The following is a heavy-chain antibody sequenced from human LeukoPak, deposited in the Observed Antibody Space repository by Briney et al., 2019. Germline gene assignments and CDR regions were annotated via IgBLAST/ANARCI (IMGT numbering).Heavy chain of an antibody. CDR1: GGSISSGGYY. D-gene: IGHD6-19*01. Sequence: PSETLSLTCTVSGGSISSGGYYWSWIRQPPGKGLEWIGYIYHSGSTYYNPSLKSRVTISVDRSKNQFSLKLSSVTAADTAVYYCARHRGEVAGFDYWGQGTLVTVSS. CDR2: IYHSGST. V-gene: IGHV4-30-2*01. CDR3: ARHRGEVAGFDY. J-gene: IGHJ4*02.